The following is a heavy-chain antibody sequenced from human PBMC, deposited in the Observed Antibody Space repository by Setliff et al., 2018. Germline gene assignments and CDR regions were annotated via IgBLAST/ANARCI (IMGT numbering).Heavy chain of an antibody. D-gene: IGHD3-10*01. CDR3: ARVVYYGSGSYAYFDY. J-gene: IGHJ4*02. V-gene: IGHV4-61*02. Sequence: SETLSLTCTVSGGSISSGSYFWSWIRQPAGKGLEWIGPICTSGSTNYNPSLKSRVTISVDTSKNQFSLKLSSVTAADTAVYYCARVVYYGSGSYAYFDYWGQGTLVTVSS. CDR1: GGSISSGSYF. CDR2: ICTSGST.